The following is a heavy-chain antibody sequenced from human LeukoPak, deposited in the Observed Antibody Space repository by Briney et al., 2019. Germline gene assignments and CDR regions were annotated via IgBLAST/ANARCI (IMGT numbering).Heavy chain of an antibody. D-gene: IGHD6-6*01. Sequence: PGGSLRLSCATSGFTFSSYAVHWVRQAPGKGLEWVAVISYDESNKYYAGSVKGRFTISRDTSKNTLFLQMNSLRLEDTAVYYCARVDSGDSSSSAPLDYWGQGTLVTVSS. V-gene: IGHV3-30-3*01. J-gene: IGHJ4*02. CDR1: GFTFSSYA. CDR2: ISYDESNK. CDR3: ARVDSGDSSSSAPLDY.